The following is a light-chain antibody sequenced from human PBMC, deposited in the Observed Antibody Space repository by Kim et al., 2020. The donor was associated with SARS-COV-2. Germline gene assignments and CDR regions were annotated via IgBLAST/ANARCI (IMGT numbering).Light chain of an antibody. V-gene: IGKV3-15*01. J-gene: IGKJ1*01. CDR1: QNINNN. CDR2: GAS. Sequence: EIVMTQSPATLSVSPGERATLSCRASQNINNNLAWYQQKPGQAPRLLIYGASTRATGIPARFSGSGSGTDFTLTISSLQSEDFAVYYCQQYNNWPPWTFGQGTKVEIK. CDR3: QQYNNWPPWT.